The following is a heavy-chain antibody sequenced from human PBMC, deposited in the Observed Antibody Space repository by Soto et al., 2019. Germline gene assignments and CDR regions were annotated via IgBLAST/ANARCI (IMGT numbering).Heavy chain of an antibody. V-gene: IGHV1-69*01. CDR3: ARGRFLDPETWFDP. CDR2: IIPIFGTA. CDR1: GGTFSSYA. D-gene: IGHD3-3*01. Sequence: SVKVSFKASGGTFSSYAISWVRQASGQGLEWMGGIIPIFGTANYAQKFQGRVTITADESTSTAYMELRSLRSDDTAVYYCARGRFLDPETWFDPWGQGTLVTVSS. J-gene: IGHJ5*02.